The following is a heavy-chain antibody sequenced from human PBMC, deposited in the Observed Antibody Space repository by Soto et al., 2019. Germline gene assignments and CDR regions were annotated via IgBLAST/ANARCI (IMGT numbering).Heavy chain of an antibody. CDR1: GFTFSNAW. J-gene: IGHJ4*02. CDR2: IKSKIDGGTT. Sequence: EVQLVESGGGLVKPGGSLRLSCAASGFTFSNAWMSWVRQAPGKGLEWVGRIKSKIDGGTTVYAAPVKGRFTISRDDSENTLYLQMNSLKTEDTAVYYCTTIPVAAANNPGYWGQGTLVTVSS. D-gene: IGHD2-15*01. V-gene: IGHV3-15*01. CDR3: TTIPVAAANNPGY.